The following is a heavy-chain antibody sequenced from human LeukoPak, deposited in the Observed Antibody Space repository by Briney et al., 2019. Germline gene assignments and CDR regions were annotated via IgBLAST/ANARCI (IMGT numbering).Heavy chain of an antibody. Sequence: GGSLRLSCAASGFTFSDYYMSWIRQAPGKGLEWVSYISSSGSTIYYADSVKGRFTISRDNAKNSLYLQVNSLRAEDTAVYYCARDPLYGDYAGWFDPWGQGTLVTVSS. CDR2: ISSSGSTI. J-gene: IGHJ5*02. CDR3: ARDPLYGDYAGWFDP. D-gene: IGHD4-17*01. V-gene: IGHV3-11*01. CDR1: GFTFSDYY.